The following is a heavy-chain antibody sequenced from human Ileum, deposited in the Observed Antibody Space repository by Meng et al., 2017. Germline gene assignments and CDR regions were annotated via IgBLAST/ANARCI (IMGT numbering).Heavy chain of an antibody. CDR2: INPNSGGT. D-gene: IGHD2-15*01. J-gene: IGHJ5*02. CDR3: ARVRSVVVAATWYNWFDP. Sequence: ASVKVSCKASGYTFTGYYMHWVRQAPGQGLEWMGRINPNSGGTNNAQKFQGRVTMTRDTSISTAYMELSRLRSDDTAVYYCARVRSVVVAATWYNWFDPWGQGTLVTVSS. CDR1: GYTFTGYY. V-gene: IGHV1-2*06.